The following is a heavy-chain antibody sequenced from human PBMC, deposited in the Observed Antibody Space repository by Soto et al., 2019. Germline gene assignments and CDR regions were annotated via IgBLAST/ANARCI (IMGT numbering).Heavy chain of an antibody. V-gene: IGHV3-9*01. J-gene: IGHJ4*02. D-gene: IGHD3-9*01. CDR3: TRGHYDTLSGYSLYYFDS. Sequence: EVQLVESGGGLVQPGRSLRLSCTASGFTFDDYAMHWVRRAPGRGLEWVSHISWNSDSVAYAYSVKGRFTVSRDNSNNSLYLQMNSLTTDDTAFYYCTRGHYDTLSGYSLYYFDSWGQATLVTVSS. CDR1: GFTFDDYA. CDR2: ISWNSDSV.